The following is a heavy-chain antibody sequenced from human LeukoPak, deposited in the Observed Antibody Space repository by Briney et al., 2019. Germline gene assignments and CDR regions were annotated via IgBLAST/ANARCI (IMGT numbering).Heavy chain of an antibody. CDR3: ASKLYSSGWYIGDY. V-gene: IGHV4-30-2*01. CDR2: IYHSGST. CDR1: GGSISSGGYS. Sequence: SEALSLTCAVSGGSISSGGYSWSWIRQPPGKGLEWIGYIYHSGSTYYNPSLKSRVTISADTPKNQFSLKLSSVTAADTAVYYCASKLYSSGWYIGDYWGQGILVTVSS. J-gene: IGHJ4*02. D-gene: IGHD6-19*01.